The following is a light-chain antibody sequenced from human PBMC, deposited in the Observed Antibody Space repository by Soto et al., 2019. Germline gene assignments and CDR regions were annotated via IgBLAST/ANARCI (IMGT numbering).Light chain of an antibody. Sequence: EILLTQSPGTLSLSPGDRATLSSRASQTVSNIYLVWYQQRPGQAPRLLIYETSIRASGIPDRFSGSGSGTEFTLTISSLQPDDVATYYCQQFNTSPWTFGQGTKVDIK. J-gene: IGKJ1*01. CDR1: QTVSNIY. V-gene: IGKV3-20*01. CDR3: QQFNTSPWT. CDR2: ETS.